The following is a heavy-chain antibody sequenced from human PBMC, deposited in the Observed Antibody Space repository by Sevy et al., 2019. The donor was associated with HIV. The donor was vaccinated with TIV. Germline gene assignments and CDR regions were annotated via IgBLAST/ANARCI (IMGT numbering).Heavy chain of an antibody. J-gene: IGHJ6*03. CDR3: ARASPRGGVRGVIDYYYYMDV. CDR2: ISAYNGNT. CDR1: GYTFTSYG. V-gene: IGHV1-18*04. D-gene: IGHD3-10*01. Sequence: ASVKVSCKASGYTFTSYGISWVRQAPGQGLEWMGWISAYNGNTNYAQKLQGGVTMTTDTSTSTAYMELRSLRSDDTAVYYGARASPRGGVRGVIDYYYYMDVWGKGTTVTVSS.